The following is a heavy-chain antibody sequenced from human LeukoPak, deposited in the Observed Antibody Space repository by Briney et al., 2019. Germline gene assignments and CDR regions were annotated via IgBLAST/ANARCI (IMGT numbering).Heavy chain of an antibody. CDR3: ARDDSARYQLLSTAYYYGMDV. D-gene: IGHD2-2*01. Sequence: PSQTLSLTCTVSGGSISGGDYYWSWIRQPPGKGLEWIGYIYYSGSTYYNPSLKSRVTISVDTSKNQFSLKLSSVTAADTAVYYCARDDSARYQLLSTAYYYGMDVWGQGTTVTVSS. V-gene: IGHV4-30-4*01. J-gene: IGHJ6*02. CDR2: IYYSGST. CDR1: GGSISGGDYY.